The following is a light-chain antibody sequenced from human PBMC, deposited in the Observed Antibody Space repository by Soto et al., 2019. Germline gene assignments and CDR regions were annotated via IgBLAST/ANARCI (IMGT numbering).Light chain of an antibody. J-gene: IGLJ1*01. Sequence: ALTQPRSVSGSPGQSVTISCAGTSSDVGGYNYVSWYQQHPGKAPKLMIYDVSKRPSGVPDCFSGSKSGNTASLTISGLQAEDEADYYCCSYAGRYTYIFGTGTKVTAL. CDR1: SSDVGGYNY. CDR3: CSYAGRYTYI. CDR2: DVS. V-gene: IGLV2-11*01.